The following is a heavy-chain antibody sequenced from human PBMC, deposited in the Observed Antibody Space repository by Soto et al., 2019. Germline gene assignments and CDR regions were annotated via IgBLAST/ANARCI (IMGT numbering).Heavy chain of an antibody. CDR2: ISGSGGST. Sequence: QPGGSLRLSCAASGFTFSSYAMSWVRQAPGRGLEWVSAISGSGGSTYYADSVKGRFTISRDNSKNTLYLQMNSLRAEDTAVYYCAKALHNVIVVVITSFDYWGQGTLVTVSS. CDR1: GFTFSSYA. J-gene: IGHJ4*02. V-gene: IGHV3-23*01. CDR3: AKALHNVIVVVITSFDY. D-gene: IGHD3-22*01.